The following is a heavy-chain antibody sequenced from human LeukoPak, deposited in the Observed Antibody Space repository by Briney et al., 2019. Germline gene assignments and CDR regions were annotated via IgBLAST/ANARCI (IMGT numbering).Heavy chain of an antibody. CDR3: ARSGLTGRGNGLDV. CDR2: FLSGGST. J-gene: IGHJ6*02. V-gene: IGHV3-53*01. Sequence: GGSLRLSCAVSGLSVSSNYITWVRQAPGKGLEWVSVFLSGGSTHYADSVKARFSMSRDDSRNIVYLQLNSLRADDTAVYYCARSGLTGRGNGLDVWGQGTTVTVSS. CDR1: GLSVSSNY. D-gene: IGHD3/OR15-3a*01.